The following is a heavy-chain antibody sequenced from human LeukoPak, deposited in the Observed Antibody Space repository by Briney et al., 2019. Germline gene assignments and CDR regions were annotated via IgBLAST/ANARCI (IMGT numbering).Heavy chain of an antibody. J-gene: IGHJ4*02. Sequence: GGSLRLSCTASGFTFSSYGMHWVRQAPGKGLEWVAFIRYDGSNKYYADSVKGRFTISRDNSKNTLYLQMNSLRAEDTAVYYCAKSPIAVAAVYYFDYWGQGTLVTVSS. V-gene: IGHV3-30*02. CDR1: GFTFSSYG. CDR3: AKSPIAVAAVYYFDY. CDR2: IRYDGSNK. D-gene: IGHD6-19*01.